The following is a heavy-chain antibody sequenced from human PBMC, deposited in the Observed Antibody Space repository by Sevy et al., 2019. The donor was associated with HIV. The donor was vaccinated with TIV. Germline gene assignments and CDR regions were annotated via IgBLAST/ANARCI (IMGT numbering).Heavy chain of an antibody. V-gene: IGHV1-18*01. D-gene: IGHD3-10*01. Sequence: ASMKVSCKASGYTFTSYGISWVRQAPGQGLEWMGWISAYNGNTNYAQKLQGRVTMTTDTSTSTAYMELRSLRSDDTAVYYWAREAMVRGVIPPDAFDIWGQGTMVTVSS. J-gene: IGHJ3*02. CDR1: GYTFTSYG. CDR3: AREAMVRGVIPPDAFDI. CDR2: ISAYNGNT.